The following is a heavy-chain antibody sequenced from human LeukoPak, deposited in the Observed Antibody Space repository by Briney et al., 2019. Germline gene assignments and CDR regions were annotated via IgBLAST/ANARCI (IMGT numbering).Heavy chain of an antibody. V-gene: IGHV1-8*01. Sequence: ASVKVSCRASGYTFTSYDINWVRQATGQGLEWMGWMNPNSGNTGYAQTFQGRVTMTRNTSISTAYMELSSLRSEDTAVYYCARARVSNYYGSGKGYWGQGTLVTVSS. CDR2: MNPNSGNT. J-gene: IGHJ4*02. CDR1: GYTFTSYD. CDR3: ARARVSNYYGSGKGY. D-gene: IGHD3-10*01.